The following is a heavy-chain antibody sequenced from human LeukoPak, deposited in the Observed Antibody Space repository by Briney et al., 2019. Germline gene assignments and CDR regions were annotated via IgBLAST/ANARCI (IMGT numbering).Heavy chain of an antibody. CDR2: SGGST. CDR1: GFTVSSNS. J-gene: IGHJ4*02. D-gene: IGHD3-22*01. Sequence: AGGSLRLSCTVSGFTVSSNSMSWVRQAPGKGLEWVSYSGGSTYYADSVKGRFTIFGDNSKNTLYLQMNSLGAEDTAVYYCARDIYYESSGYYYSDYWGQGTLVTVSS. CDR3: ARDIYYESSGYYYSDY. V-gene: IGHV3-53*01.